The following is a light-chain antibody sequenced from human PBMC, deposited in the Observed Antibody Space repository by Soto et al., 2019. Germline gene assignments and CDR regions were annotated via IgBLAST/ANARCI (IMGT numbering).Light chain of an antibody. Sequence: QSALTQPASVSGSHGQSITISCTGTNSDLGTYNLVSWYQQLPGKAPKTIIYEVTKRPSGVSKRFSGSKSGNTASLTISGLQAEDEADYYCCSYVGSDIFYVFGTGTKFTVL. J-gene: IGLJ1*01. CDR1: NSDLGTYNL. CDR3: CSYVGSDIFYV. CDR2: EVT. V-gene: IGLV2-23*02.